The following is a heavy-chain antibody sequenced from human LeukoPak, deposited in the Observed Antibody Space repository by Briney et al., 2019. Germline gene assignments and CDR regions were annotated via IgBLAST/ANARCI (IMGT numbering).Heavy chain of an antibody. J-gene: IGHJ6*02. Sequence: SETLSLTCAVSVGSIGISNYYWGWIRQPPGKGLEWIEGVSYSGSTYYSPSLKSRVTISVDTSKNQFSLKLSSVTAADTAVYYCARDLGYSYGPYYYYYGMDVWGQGTTVTVSS. CDR2: VSYSGST. CDR1: VGSIGISNYY. D-gene: IGHD5-18*01. CDR3: ARDLGYSYGPYYYYYGMDV. V-gene: IGHV4-39*07.